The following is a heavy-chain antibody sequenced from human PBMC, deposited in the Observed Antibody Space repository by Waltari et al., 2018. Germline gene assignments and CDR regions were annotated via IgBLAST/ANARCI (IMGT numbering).Heavy chain of an antibody. V-gene: IGHV1-69*01. Sequence: QVQLVQSGAEVKKPGSSVKVSCKASGGTFSSYAISWVRQAPGQGLEWMGGIIPILGTANYAQKCQGRVTITAEESTSTAYMELSSLRSEDTAVYYCATGGDYYGSGRYAFDIWGQGTMVTVSS. CDR2: IIPILGTA. CDR1: GGTFSSYA. J-gene: IGHJ3*02. CDR3: ATGGDYYGSGRYAFDI. D-gene: IGHD3-10*01.